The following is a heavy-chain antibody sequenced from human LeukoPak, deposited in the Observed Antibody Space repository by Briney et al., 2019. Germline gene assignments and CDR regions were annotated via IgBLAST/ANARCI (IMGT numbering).Heavy chain of an antibody. CDR2: IYYSGST. Sequence: SSETMPLTCTVSGGSISSSSYYCGWIRQPPGKGLEWIGSIYYSGSTYYNPSLKSRVTISVDTSKNQFSLKLSSVTAADTAVYYCARLDRSRDVHCSSTCWAFDIWGQGTVVTVSS. V-gene: IGHV4-39*01. D-gene: IGHD2-2*01. J-gene: IGHJ3*02. CDR3: ARLDRSRDVHCSSTCWAFDI. CDR1: GGSISSSSYY.